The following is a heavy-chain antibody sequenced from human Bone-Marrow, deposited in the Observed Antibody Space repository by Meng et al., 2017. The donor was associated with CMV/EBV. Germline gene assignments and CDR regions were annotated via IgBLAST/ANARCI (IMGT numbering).Heavy chain of an antibody. D-gene: IGHD3-3*01. V-gene: IGHV4-59*04. CDR2: IYYSGST. Sequence: GSLRLSCTVSGGSISSYYWSWIRQPPGKGLEWIGYIYYSGSTYYNPSLKSRVTISVDTSKNQFSLKLSSVTAADTAVYYCARGPIQYYDFWSGSQSGMDVWGQGTTVTVSS. J-gene: IGHJ6*02. CDR1: GGSISSYY. CDR3: ARGPIQYYDFWSGSQSGMDV.